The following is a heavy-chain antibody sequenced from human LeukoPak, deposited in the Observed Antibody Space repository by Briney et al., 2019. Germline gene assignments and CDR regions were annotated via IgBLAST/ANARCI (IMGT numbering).Heavy chain of an antibody. J-gene: IGHJ5*02. D-gene: IGHD3-9*01. CDR1: GFTVRIHY. Sequence: GRSLTLSCPASGFTVRIHYMSCVRQSPGKGLEWVSAIYSGGRTSSPDSVRARFTISRHNSTTTLYLPMNSLSAQDTAVYYCASTGYPSGWFAPCRQGTLVTVSS. CDR3: ASTGYPSGWFAP. V-gene: IGHV3-53*01. CDR2: IYSGGRT.